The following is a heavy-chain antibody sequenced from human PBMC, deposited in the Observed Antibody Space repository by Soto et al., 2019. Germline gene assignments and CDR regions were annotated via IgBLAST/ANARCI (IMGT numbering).Heavy chain of an antibody. CDR1: GFTFSSYA. D-gene: IGHD6-19*01. CDR3: AREITSGWYTYYFDY. Sequence: GGSLRLSFAASGFTFSSYAMSWVRQAPGKGLEWGSAISGSGGSTYYADSVKGRFTISRDNSKNTLYLQINSLRAEYTAVYYCAREITSGWYTYYFDYWGQGTLVTVSS. V-gene: IGHV3-23*01. J-gene: IGHJ4*02. CDR2: ISGSGGST.